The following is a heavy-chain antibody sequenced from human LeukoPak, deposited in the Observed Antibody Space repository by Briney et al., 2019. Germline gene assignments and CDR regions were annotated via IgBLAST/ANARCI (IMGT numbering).Heavy chain of an antibody. D-gene: IGHD6-13*01. J-gene: IGHJ4*02. CDR2: IHNSGST. Sequence: SETLSLTCTVSGGSVSSGSYYWTWIRQPPGKGLEWIGYIHNSGSTNYSPSLKSRVIISADTSKNQFSLKLSSVTAADTAVYYCARARYSSSWACDYWGQGTLVTVSS. CDR3: ARARYSSSWACDY. V-gene: IGHV4-61*01. CDR1: GGSVSSGSYY.